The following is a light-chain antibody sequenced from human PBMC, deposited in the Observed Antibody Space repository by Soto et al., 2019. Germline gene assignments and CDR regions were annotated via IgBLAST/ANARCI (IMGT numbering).Light chain of an antibody. Sequence: QSALTQPASVSGSPGQSITISCTGTSSDLAIYNYVSWYQQQPGKAPKLMIYQVTNRPSGVSNRFSGSRSGNTASLTISGLQPDQEAEHYRSSYKDRSNYVFGTGTKVTVL. CDR2: QVT. CDR1: SSDLAIYNY. J-gene: IGLJ1*01. V-gene: IGLV2-14*01. CDR3: SSYKDRSNYV.